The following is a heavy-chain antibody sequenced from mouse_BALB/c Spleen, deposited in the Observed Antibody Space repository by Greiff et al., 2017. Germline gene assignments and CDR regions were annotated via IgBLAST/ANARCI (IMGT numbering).Heavy chain of an antibody. CDR2: INSNGGST. CDR1: GFTFSSYG. J-gene: IGHJ4*01. D-gene: IGHD1-1*01. CDR3: ARDYYGSSLISFYAMDY. V-gene: IGHV5-6-3*01. Sequence: EVQLQESGGGLVQPGGSLKLSCAASGFTFSSYGMSWVRQTPDKRLELVATINSNGGSTYYPDSVKGRFTISRDNAKNTLYLQMSSLKSEDTAMYYCARDYYGSSLISFYAMDYWGQGTSVTVSS.